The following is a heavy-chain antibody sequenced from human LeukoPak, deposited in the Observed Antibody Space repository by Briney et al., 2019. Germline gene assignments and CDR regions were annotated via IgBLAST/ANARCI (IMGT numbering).Heavy chain of an antibody. CDR1: GFSFRTYG. Sequence: GRSLRLSCAASGFSFRTYGMHWVRQAPGKGLEWVAVISYDGSNKYYADSVKGRFTISRDNSRNTLYLQMNSLRAEDTAVYYCARVLGKRGYYYYMDVWGKGTTVTVSS. V-gene: IGHV3-30*03. D-gene: IGHD4-23*01. J-gene: IGHJ6*03. CDR3: ARVLGKRGYYYYMDV. CDR2: ISYDGSNK.